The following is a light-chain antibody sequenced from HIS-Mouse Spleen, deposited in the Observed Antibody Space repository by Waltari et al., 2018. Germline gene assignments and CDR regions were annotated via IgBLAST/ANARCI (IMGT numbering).Light chain of an antibody. Sequence: SYVLTQPPSVSVAPGQTARITCGGNNIGSKSVHWYQQKPGQAPVLVVDDDSARPSGIPERFSGSNSGNTATLTISRVEAGDEADYYCQVWDSSSDRVFGTGTKVTVL. V-gene: IGLV3-21*02. CDR2: DDS. CDR1: NIGSKS. CDR3: QVWDSSSDRV. J-gene: IGLJ1*01.